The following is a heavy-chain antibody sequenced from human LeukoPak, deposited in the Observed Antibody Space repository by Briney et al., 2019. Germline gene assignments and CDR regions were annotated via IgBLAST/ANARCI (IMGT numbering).Heavy chain of an antibody. V-gene: IGHV1-46*03. J-gene: IGHJ6*03. CDR1: GYTFTSYY. CDR3: TRATIFGVVVHYYYMDV. CDR2: LNPSGGST. D-gene: IGHD3-3*01. Sequence: ASVKVSCKASGYTFTSYYIHWVRQAPGQGPEWMGILNPSGGSTSYAQKFQGRVTMTRDTSTSTVYMELSSLRSDDTAVYYCTRATIFGVVVHYYYMDVWGKGTTVTVSS.